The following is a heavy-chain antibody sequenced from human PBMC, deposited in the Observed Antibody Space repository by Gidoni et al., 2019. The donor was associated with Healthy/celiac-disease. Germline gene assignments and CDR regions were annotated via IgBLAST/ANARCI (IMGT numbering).Heavy chain of an antibody. CDR2: ISWNSGSI. Sequence: EGHLMESGGGLVQPGRSLRLSCAASGFTFDDYAMHWVRQAPGKGLEWVSGISWNSGSIGYADSVKGRFTISRYNAKNSLYLQMNSLRAEDTALYYCAKATVDLYYFDYWGQGTLVTVSS. J-gene: IGHJ4*02. D-gene: IGHD6-19*01. V-gene: IGHV3-9*01. CDR3: AKATVDLYYFDY. CDR1: GFTFDDYA.